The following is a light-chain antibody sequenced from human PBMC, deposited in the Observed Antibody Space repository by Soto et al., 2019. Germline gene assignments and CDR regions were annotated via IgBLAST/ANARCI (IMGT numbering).Light chain of an antibody. CDR1: QSVSSN. CDR2: GAS. Sequence: EIVMTQSPATLSVSPGERATLSCRASQSVSSNLAWYQQKPGQAPRLLIYGASTRATGIPARFSGSGSGTEFTLTINSLPSEDFVVYYCQQYNNWPRTFGQGTKVDI. CDR3: QQYNNWPRT. J-gene: IGKJ1*01. V-gene: IGKV3-15*01.